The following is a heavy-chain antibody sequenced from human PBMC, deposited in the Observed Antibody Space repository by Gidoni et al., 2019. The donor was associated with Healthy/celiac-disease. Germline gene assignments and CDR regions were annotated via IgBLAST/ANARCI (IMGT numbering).Heavy chain of an antibody. J-gene: IGHJ6*03. CDR2: IIPIFGTA. CDR1: GGTFSSYA. CDR3: AGQTRAVAGNYYDYYMDV. V-gene: IGHV1-69*06. Sequence: AQLVQSGAEVKTPGSSVKVSCKASGGTFSSYAISWLRHAPGRGLEWMGGIIPIFGTANYAQKVQGRVTITADKSASTAYMELSSLRSEDTAVYYCAGQTRAVAGNYYDYYMDVWGKGTTVTVSS. D-gene: IGHD6-19*01.